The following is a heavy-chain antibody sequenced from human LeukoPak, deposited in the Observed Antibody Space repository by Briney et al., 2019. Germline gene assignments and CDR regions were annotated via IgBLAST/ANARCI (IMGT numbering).Heavy chain of an antibody. Sequence: PGGSLRLSCAASGFTFSSYAMSLVRQAPGKGLEWVSAISGSGGSTYYADSVKGRFTISRDNSKNTLYLQMNSLRAEDTAVYYCAEDRSVRGVSDDGYYFDYWGQGTLVTVSS. CDR2: ISGSGGST. D-gene: IGHD3-10*01. J-gene: IGHJ4*02. V-gene: IGHV3-23*01. CDR1: GFTFSSYA. CDR3: AEDRSVRGVSDDGYYFDY.